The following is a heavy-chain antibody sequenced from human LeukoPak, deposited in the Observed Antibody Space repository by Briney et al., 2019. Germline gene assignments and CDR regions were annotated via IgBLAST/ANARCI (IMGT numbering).Heavy chain of an antibody. J-gene: IGHJ4*02. Sequence: GESPKISCKGSGYSFSTYWIGWVRQMPGKGLEWMGLINAADSDTRYSPSFQGQVLISVDKSISTAYLQWGNLKATDTAFYYCARVPCTGGSCSRTFDYWGQGTLVTVYS. CDR1: GYSFSTYW. D-gene: IGHD2-8*02. V-gene: IGHV5-51*01. CDR2: INAADSDT. CDR3: ARVPCTGGSCSRTFDY.